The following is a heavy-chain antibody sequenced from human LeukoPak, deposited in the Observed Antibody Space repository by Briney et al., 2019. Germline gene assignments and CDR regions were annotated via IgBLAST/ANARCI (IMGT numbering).Heavy chain of an antibody. CDR1: GYTFTSYA. V-gene: IGHV1-69*04. D-gene: IGHD6-19*01. CDR2: IIPILGIA. J-gene: IGHJ6*02. CDR3: ARDPGGSSGSHYYYGMDV. Sequence: SVKVSRKASGYTFTSYAISWVRQAPGQGLEWMGRIIPILGIANYAQKFQGRVTITADKSTSTAYMELSSLRSEDTAVYYCARDPGGSSGSHYYYGMDVWGQGTTVTVSS.